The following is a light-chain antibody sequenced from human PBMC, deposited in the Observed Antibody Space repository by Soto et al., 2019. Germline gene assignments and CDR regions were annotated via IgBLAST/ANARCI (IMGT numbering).Light chain of an antibody. J-gene: IGKJ3*01. Sequence: TQSPSSLSASVGDRVTITCXASQGIRNDLDWFQQKPGKAPKLLIYAASNLQSGVPARFSGSGSGTDFTLTISSLQPEDFATYYCLQKYFYPFTFGPGTKVDIK. CDR2: AAS. CDR1: QGIRND. CDR3: LQKYFYPFT. V-gene: IGKV1-6*01.